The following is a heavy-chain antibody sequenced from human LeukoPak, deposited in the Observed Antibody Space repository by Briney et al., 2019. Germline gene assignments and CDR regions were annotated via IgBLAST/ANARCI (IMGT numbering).Heavy chain of an antibody. CDR3: AKGPLRGTAAAIDY. V-gene: IGHV3-30*18. J-gene: IGHJ4*02. D-gene: IGHD2-2*01. CDR2: ISYDGRNI. Sequence: GKSLRLSCAASGFTFNNYGMHWVRQAPGRGLEWVAVISYDGRNIHYPDSVKGRFTISRDISTDTLWLQMDSLRTEDTAVYYCAKGPLRGTAAAIDYWGQGTLVTVSS. CDR1: GFTFNNYG.